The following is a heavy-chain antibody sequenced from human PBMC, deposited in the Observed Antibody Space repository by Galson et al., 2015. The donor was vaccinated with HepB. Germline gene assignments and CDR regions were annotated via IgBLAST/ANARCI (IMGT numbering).Heavy chain of an antibody. CDR2: IYHSGST. V-gene: IGHV4-4*02. CDR1: GSISSSNW. J-gene: IGHJ5*02. Sequence: GSISSSNWWRWVRQPPGKGLEWIGEIYHSGSTNYNPSLKSRVTISVDKSKNQFSLKLSSVTAADTAVYYCAKKNWYNWFDPWGQGTLVTVSS. CDR3: AKKNWYNWFDP.